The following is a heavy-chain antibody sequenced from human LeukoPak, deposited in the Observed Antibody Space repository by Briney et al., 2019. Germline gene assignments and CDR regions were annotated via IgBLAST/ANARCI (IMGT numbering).Heavy chain of an antibody. CDR1: GYTFISYG. CDR3: ARGAYTPDYYDSSGSFDY. D-gene: IGHD3-22*01. J-gene: IGHJ4*02. CDR2: ISAYNGNT. V-gene: IGHV1-18*01. Sequence: ASVKVSCKASGYTFISYGISWVRQAPGQGLEWMGWISAYNGNTNYAQKLQGRVTMTTDTSTSTAYMELRSLRSDDTAVYYCARGAYTPDYYDSSGSFDYWGQGTLVTVSS.